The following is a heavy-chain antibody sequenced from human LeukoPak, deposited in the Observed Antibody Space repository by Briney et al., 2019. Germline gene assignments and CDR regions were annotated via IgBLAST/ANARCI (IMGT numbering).Heavy chain of an antibody. CDR2: VTYTGS. Sequence: PETLSLTCTVSGTSISSYYWSWLRQPPGKGPEWIGYVTYTGSKYKPSLKSRVTISTDRSKKEVSLRLSSVTAADTAMYFCARHVDTALIGTFHIWGQGTMVTVS. D-gene: IGHD5-18*01. J-gene: IGHJ3*02. V-gene: IGHV4-59*08. CDR3: ARHVDTALIGTFHI. CDR1: GTSISSYY.